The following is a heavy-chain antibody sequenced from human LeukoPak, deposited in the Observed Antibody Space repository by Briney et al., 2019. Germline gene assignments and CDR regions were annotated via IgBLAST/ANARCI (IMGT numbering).Heavy chain of an antibody. CDR2: ISAYNGNT. CDR1: GYTFTSYG. V-gene: IGHV1-18*01. D-gene: IGHD6-19*01. CDR3: ARGRLRGGAVAGLSN. Sequence: ASVNVSCKASGYTFTSYGIGWLRQAPGQGLEWMGWISAYNGNTNYAQKLQGRVNMTTETYTSRAYMELRRLRSDDTAVYYCARGRLRGGAVAGLSNWGQGTLVTVSS. J-gene: IGHJ4*02.